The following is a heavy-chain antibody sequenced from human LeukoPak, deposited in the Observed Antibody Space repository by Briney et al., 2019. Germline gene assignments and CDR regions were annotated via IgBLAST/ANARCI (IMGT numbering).Heavy chain of an antibody. CDR3: ARHRGCSSTSCYLDY. D-gene: IGHD2-2*01. Sequence: SETLSLTCAVSGYSISSGYYWGWIRQPPGKGLEWIGSIYHSGSTYYNPSLKSRVTISVDTSKNQFSLKLSAVTAADTAVYYCARHRGCSSTSCYLDYWGQGTLVTV. J-gene: IGHJ4*02. CDR2: IYHSGST. CDR1: GYSISSGYY. V-gene: IGHV4-38-2*01.